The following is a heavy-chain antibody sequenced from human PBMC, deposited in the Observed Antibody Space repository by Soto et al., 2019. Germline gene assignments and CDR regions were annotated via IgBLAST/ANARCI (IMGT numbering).Heavy chain of an antibody. D-gene: IGHD1-1*01. CDR1: GASISGFY. J-gene: IGHJ5*02. CDR2: IYATGTT. V-gene: IGHV4-4*07. CDR3: VRDGTKNLRDWFDP. Sequence: ASETLSLTCTVSGASISGFYWSWIRKSAGKGLEWIGRIYATGTTDYNPSLKSRVMMSADTSKKQFSLKLRSVTAADTAVYYCVRDGTKNLRDWFDPWGQGISVTVSS.